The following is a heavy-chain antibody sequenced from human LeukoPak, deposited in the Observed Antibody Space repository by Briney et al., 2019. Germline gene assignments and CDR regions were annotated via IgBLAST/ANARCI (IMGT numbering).Heavy chain of an antibody. D-gene: IGHD2-2*01. CDR1: GYTFTNYG. CDR2: ISAYNGNT. CDR3: ARDHFYCSSTTCYGETIDY. V-gene: IGHV1-18*01. J-gene: IGHJ4*02. Sequence: ASVKVSCKASGYTFTNYGITWVRQAPGQGLEWMGWISAYNGNTNYAQKLQGRVTMTTDTSTSTAYMELRSLRSDDTAVFYCARDHFYCSSTTCYGETIDYWGQGTLVTASS.